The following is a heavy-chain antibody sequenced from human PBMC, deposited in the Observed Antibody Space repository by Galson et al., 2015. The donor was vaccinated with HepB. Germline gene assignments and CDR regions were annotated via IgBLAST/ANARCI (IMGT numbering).Heavy chain of an antibody. CDR1: GFSLTTSGVR. CDR3: ARIRGWGDAFDM. Sequence: ALVKPTQTLTLTCTFSGFSLTTSGVRVGWIRQPPGKALEWVARIDWDDEKFYTPSLKTRLTISKDTSKNQVVLKMTNMDPVDTATYYCARIRGWGDAFDMWGQGTRVTVSS. CDR2: IDWDDEK. J-gene: IGHJ3*02. D-gene: IGHD6-19*01. V-gene: IGHV2-70*04.